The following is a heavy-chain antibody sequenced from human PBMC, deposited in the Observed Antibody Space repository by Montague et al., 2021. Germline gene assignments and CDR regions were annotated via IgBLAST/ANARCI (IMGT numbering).Heavy chain of an antibody. V-gene: IGHV4-4*07. J-gene: IGHJ6*03. CDR2: LSNGGST. CDR3: ARDTVGAGGYFYYYYMDV. D-gene: IGHD1-26*01. Sequence: SETLSLTCTVFGDSINTYSWSWIRQPAGKGLEWIGRLSNGGSTNSDPSLKGRVSMSVDTSKNQFSLKLSSVTAADTAVYFCARDTVGAGGYFYYYYMDVWGRGTTVTVSS. CDR1: GDSINTYS.